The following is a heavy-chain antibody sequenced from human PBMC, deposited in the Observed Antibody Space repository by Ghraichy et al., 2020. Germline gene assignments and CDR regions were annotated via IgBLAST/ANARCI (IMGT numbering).Heavy chain of an antibody. CDR2: IYHSGST. J-gene: IGHJ4*02. CDR3: ARVSIGFDY. D-gene: IGHD2-21*01. Sequence: SETLSLTCAVSGGSISSGGYSWSWIRQPPGKGLEWIGYIYHSGSTYYNPSLKSRVTISVDRSKNQFSLKLSSVTAADTAVYYCARVSIGFDYWGQGTLVTVSS. CDR1: GGSISSGGYS. V-gene: IGHV4-30-2*01.